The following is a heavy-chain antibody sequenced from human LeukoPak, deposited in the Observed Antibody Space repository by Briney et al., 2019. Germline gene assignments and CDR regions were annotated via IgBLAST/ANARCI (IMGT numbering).Heavy chain of an antibody. Sequence: ASVKVSCKASGGTFSSYAISWVRQAPGQGLEWMGWINPNSGGTDYAQKFQGRVTMARDTSISTAYMELSRLRSDDTAVYYCARDNDSSWFPNWGQGTLVTVSS. CDR1: GGTFSSYA. CDR3: ARDNDSSWFPN. J-gene: IGHJ4*02. V-gene: IGHV1-2*02. D-gene: IGHD3-22*01. CDR2: INPNSGGT.